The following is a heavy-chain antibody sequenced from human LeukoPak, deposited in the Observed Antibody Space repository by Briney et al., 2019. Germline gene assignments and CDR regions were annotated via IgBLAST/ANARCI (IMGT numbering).Heavy chain of an antibody. CDR3: ARESGSILGPMDV. Sequence: ASVKVSCKASGYTFTGYYMYWVRQAPGQGLEWMGWINPNSGGTNYAQKFQGWVTMTRDTSISTAYMELSRLRSDDTAVYYCARESGSILGPMDVWGKGTTVTVSS. CDR2: INPNSGGT. D-gene: IGHD3-3*01. J-gene: IGHJ6*04. V-gene: IGHV1-2*04. CDR1: GYTFTGYY.